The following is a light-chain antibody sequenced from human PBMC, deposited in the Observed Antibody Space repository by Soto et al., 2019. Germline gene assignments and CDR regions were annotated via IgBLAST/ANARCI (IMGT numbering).Light chain of an antibody. CDR2: AAS. CDR3: QQSYSSWAT. CDR1: QSISNY. V-gene: IGKV1-39*01. J-gene: IGKJ4*01. Sequence: DIQMPQSPASLSASVGDRVTITCRARQSISNYLNWYQLKPGKVPKLLIYAASTLKTGVPSRFSGSGSGTDFTLTISSLQPDDSATYYCQQSYSSWATFGGGTKVEIK.